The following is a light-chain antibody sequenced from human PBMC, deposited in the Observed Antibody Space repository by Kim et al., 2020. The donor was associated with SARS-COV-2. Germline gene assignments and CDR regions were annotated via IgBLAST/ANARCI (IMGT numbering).Light chain of an antibody. CDR2: RAS. Sequence: ASVGDTITIPCRANESVKTSLAWYQHKPGKVPQLLVYRASASNGGVSSRFRGSGLGTEFTLTINGLQPDDFATYYCHQYKSYSRTFGQGTKVDIK. CDR1: ESVKTS. J-gene: IGKJ1*01. V-gene: IGKV1-5*01. CDR3: HQYKSYSRT.